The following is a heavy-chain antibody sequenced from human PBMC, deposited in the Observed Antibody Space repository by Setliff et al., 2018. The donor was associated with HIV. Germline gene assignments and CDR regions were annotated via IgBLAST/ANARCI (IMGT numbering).Heavy chain of an antibody. CDR3: AREPDYDILTGYPEDYYFDY. V-gene: IGHV3-30-3*01. Sequence: GALRLSCAASGFTFSSYAMHWVRQAPGKGLEWVAVISYDGSNKYYADSVKGRFTISRDNSKNTLYLQMNSLRAEDTAVYYCAREPDYDILTGYPEDYYFDYWGQGTLVTVSS. J-gene: IGHJ4*02. D-gene: IGHD3-9*01. CDR1: GFTFSSYA. CDR2: ISYDGSNK.